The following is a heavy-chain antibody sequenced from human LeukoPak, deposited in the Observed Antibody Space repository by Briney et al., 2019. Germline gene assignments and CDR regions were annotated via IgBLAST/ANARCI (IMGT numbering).Heavy chain of an antibody. V-gene: IGHV3-30*18. CDR3: AKIHTPVVAATAAFDY. Sequence: GGSLRLSCTASGFTFSNYGMHWVRQAPGKGLEWVALVSFDESNKYYADSVKGRFTISRDNFKNTLYPQMDSLRTEDTAVYYCAKIHTPVVAATAAFDYWGQGTPVTVSS. CDR2: VSFDESNK. D-gene: IGHD2-15*01. CDR1: GFTFSNYG. J-gene: IGHJ4*02.